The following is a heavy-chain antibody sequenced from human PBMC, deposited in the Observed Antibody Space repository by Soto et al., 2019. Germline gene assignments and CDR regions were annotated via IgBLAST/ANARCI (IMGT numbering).Heavy chain of an antibody. CDR3: ATRLYDILTGSLGLMDV. Sequence: QVQLQESGPGLVKPSQTLSLTCTVSGGSISSGDYYWSWIRQPPGKGLEWIGYIYYSGSTYYNPSLKIRVTLSVDTSKNQFSLKLSSVTAADTAVYYCATRLYDILTGSLGLMDVWGQGTTVTVSS. D-gene: IGHD3-9*01. CDR2: IYYSGST. CDR1: GGSISSGDYY. J-gene: IGHJ6*02. V-gene: IGHV4-30-4*01.